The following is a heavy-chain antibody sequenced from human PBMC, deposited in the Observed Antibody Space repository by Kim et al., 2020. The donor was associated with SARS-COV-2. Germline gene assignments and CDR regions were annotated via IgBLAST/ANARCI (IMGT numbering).Heavy chain of an antibody. V-gene: IGHV5-51*01. Sequence: TRYSPSFQGQVTISADKSISTAYLQWSSLKASDTAMYYCAGGSSGTFDYWGQGTLVTVSS. D-gene: IGHD3-22*01. J-gene: IGHJ4*02. CDR3: AGGSSGTFDY. CDR2: T.